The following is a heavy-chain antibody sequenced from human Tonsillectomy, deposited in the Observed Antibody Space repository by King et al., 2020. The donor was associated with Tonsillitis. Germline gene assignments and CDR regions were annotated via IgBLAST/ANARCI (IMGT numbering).Heavy chain of an antibody. V-gene: IGHV3-9*01. J-gene: IGHJ6*02. CDR3: TKDIAITILAGMDV. CDR2: ISGNSGYI. Sequence: EVQLVESGGGLVQPGRSLRLSCAASGFTFDDYAMHWVRQAPGNGLEWGSCISGNSGYIGSADSGKGRFTISRDNAKNSLYLQMNSLRAGDTALYYCTKDIAITILAGMDVWGQETTVTVSS. D-gene: IGHD3-3*01. CDR1: GFTFDDYA.